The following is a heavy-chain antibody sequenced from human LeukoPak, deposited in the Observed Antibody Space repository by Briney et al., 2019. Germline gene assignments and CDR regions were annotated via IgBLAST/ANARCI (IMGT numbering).Heavy chain of an antibody. J-gene: IGHJ4*02. CDR2: ISSSGGTI. CDR3: ARDRLVGDYFDY. D-gene: IGHD3-10*01. V-gene: IGHV3-11*01. CDR1: GFTFSDYY. Sequence: GGSLRLSCAASGFTFSDYYMSWIRQAPGKGLEWVSYISSSGGTIYYADSVKGRFTISRDNPENSLYLQMNSLRAEDTAVYYCARDRLVGDYFDYWGQGTLVTVSS.